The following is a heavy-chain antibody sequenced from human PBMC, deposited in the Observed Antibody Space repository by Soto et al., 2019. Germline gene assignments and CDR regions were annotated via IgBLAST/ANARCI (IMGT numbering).Heavy chain of an antibody. CDR3: AKDLMITFWGVIVKGDYGWNDGNLDY. CDR1: GFTFSSYA. Sequence: EVQLLESGGGLVQPGGSLRLSCAASGFTFSSYAMSWVRQAPGKGLEWVSAISGSGGSTYYADSVKGRFTISRDNSKNTLYLQMNSLRSEDTAVYYFAKDLMITFWGVIVKGDYGWNDGNLDYWGQGTLVTVSS. D-gene: IGHD3-16*02. J-gene: IGHJ4*02. CDR2: ISGSGGST. V-gene: IGHV3-23*01.